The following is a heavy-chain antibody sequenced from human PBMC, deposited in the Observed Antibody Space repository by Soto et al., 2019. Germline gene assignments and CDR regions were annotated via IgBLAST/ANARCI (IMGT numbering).Heavy chain of an antibody. Sequence: EVPLLESGGGLVQPGGSLRLSCAASGFTFSSYTMSWVRQGPGKGLEWVSGISSSGGSTVYADSVKGRFTISRDNFNNTLYLQMNSLRAEDAAVYYCAKGWGDYWGQGTPVTVSS. D-gene: IGHD7-27*01. V-gene: IGHV3-23*01. CDR1: GFTFSSYT. J-gene: IGHJ4*02. CDR3: AKGWGDY. CDR2: ISSSGGST.